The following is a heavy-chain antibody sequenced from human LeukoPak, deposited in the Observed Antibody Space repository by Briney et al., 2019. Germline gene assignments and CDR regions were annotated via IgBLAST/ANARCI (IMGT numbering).Heavy chain of an antibody. CDR2: IKSKADGETT. CDR1: GFTFSNAW. Sequence: KPGGSLRLSCAASGFTFSNAWMSWVRQAPGKGLEWLGRIKSKADGETTDYAAPVKGRFTISRDDSKSMLYLQMNSLKAEDTAVYYCTTAPHGLFDYWGQGTLVAVSS. CDR3: TTAPHGLFDY. V-gene: IGHV3-15*01. J-gene: IGHJ4*02.